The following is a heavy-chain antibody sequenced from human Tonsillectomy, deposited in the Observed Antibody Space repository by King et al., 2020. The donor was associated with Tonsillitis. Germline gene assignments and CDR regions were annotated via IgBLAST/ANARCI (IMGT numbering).Heavy chain of an antibody. CDR3: AKALCTVGASTRSFDY. CDR1: GFTFSNYA. J-gene: IGHJ4*02. V-gene: IGHV3-23*04. Sequence: VQLVESGGGLVQPGGSLRLSCAGSGFTFSNYAMNWVRQTPGKGLEWVSVIRGRGVLTYYADSVKGRFTIPRDNSKDAGSLQMKNLRAEDTAVYYCAKALCTVGASTRSFDYWGQGTPVTVSS. CDR2: IRGRGVLT. D-gene: IGHD1-26*01.